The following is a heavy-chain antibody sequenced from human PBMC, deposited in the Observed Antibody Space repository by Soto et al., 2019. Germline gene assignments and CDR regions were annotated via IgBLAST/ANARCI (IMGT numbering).Heavy chain of an antibody. V-gene: IGHV5-51*01. CDR1: GYSFTYYW. CDR3: ARHYDSAGHYGPAY. J-gene: IGHJ4*02. D-gene: IGHD3-16*01. CDR2: IYPGDSNT. Sequence: PGESLKISCKASGYSFTYYWIGWVRQMPGKGLEWMGIIYPGDSNTRYSPSFQGQVTISADKSISTAYLQWSSLKASDTAMYYCARHYDSAGHYGPAYWGQGTLVTVSS.